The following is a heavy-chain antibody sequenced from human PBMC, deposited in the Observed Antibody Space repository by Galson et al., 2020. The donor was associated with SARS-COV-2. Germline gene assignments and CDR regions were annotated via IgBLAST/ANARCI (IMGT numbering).Heavy chain of an antibody. CDR3: ARGHSGMYSWYFNL. CDR1: GFTFSSYW. J-gene: IGHJ2*01. V-gene: IGHV3-7*04. CDR2: INQAGSET. Sequence: QLGESLKISCEASGFTFSSYWMHWVRQAPGGGLAWVATINQAGSETHFVDSVKGRFTVSRDNAKNSLYLQMDSLRVDDTAIYYCARGHSGMYSWYFNLWGRGTLVTVSS. D-gene: IGHD1-26*01.